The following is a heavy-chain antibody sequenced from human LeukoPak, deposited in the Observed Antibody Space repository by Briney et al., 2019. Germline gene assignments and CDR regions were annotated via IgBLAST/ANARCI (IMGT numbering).Heavy chain of an antibody. CDR3: ARDRSGRFDY. D-gene: IGHD1-26*01. CDR1: GGSFSGYY. J-gene: IGHJ4*02. V-gene: IGHV4-4*07. CDR2: IYTSGST. Sequence: SETLSLTCAVYGGSFSGYYWSWIRQPAGKGLEWIGRIYTSGSTNYNPSLKSRVTMSVDTSKNQFSLKLSSVTAADTAVYYCARDRSGRFDYWGQGTLVTVSS.